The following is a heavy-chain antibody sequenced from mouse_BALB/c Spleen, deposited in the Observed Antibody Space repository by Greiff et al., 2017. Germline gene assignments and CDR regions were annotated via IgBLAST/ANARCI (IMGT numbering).Heavy chain of an antibody. CDR2: ISYSGST. V-gene: IGHV3-8*02. D-gene: IGHD2-2*01. CDR1: GDSITSGY. CDR3: ARCNYGSLYFDV. J-gene: IGHJ1*01. Sequence: VQLKESGPSLVKPSQTLSLTCSVTGDSITSGYWNWIRKFPGNKLEYMGYISYSGSTYYNPSLKSRISITRDTSKNQYYLQLNSVTTEDTATYYCARCNYGSLYFDVWGAGTTVTVSS.